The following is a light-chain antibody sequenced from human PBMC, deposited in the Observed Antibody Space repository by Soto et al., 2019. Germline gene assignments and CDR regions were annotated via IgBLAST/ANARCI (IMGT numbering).Light chain of an antibody. CDR3: CSYTSSTIFVL. CDR2: AVS. CDR1: SSDVGAYNY. V-gene: IGLV2-14*01. Sequence: QSVLTQPASVSGSPGQSITISCTGTSSDVGAYNYVSWYQHHPGKAPKLIIYAVSNRPSGVSNRFSASKSGNTASLTISGLQAEDEADYYCCSYTSSTIFVLFGGGTKLTVL. J-gene: IGLJ2*01.